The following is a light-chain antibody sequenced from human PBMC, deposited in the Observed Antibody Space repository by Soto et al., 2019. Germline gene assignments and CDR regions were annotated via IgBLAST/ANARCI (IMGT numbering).Light chain of an antibody. Sequence: QSALTQPASVSGSPGQSITISCTGTISDVGGNKFVSWYQQYPGKAPKLMIFDVSNRPSGVSNRFSGSKSGNTASLTISGLQAEDEADYYCSSFTGTNYVFGTGTKVTVL. CDR3: SSFTGTNYV. CDR2: DVS. V-gene: IGLV2-14*03. CDR1: ISDVGGNKF. J-gene: IGLJ1*01.